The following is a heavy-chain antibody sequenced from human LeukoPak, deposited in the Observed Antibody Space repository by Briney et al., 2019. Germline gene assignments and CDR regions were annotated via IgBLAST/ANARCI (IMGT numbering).Heavy chain of an antibody. J-gene: IGHJ6*02. D-gene: IGHD6-13*01. CDR1: GGSISSSSYY. Sequence: PSETLSLTCTVSGGSISSSSYYWGWIRQPPGKGLEWIGSIYYSGSTYYNPSLKSRVTISVDTSKNQFSLKLSSVTAADTAVYYCARLGGSSWYGYYYGMDVWGQGTTVTVSS. CDR2: IYYSGST. CDR3: ARLGGSSWYGYYYGMDV. V-gene: IGHV4-39*01.